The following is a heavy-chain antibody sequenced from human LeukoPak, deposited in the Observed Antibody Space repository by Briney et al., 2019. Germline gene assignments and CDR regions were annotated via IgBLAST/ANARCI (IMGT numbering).Heavy chain of an antibody. CDR1: GFTFSSYW. CDR3: ARDRRYCSGGSCYGRGSDY. CDR2: IKQDGSEK. Sequence: GGSLRLSCAASGFTFSSYWMSWVRQAPGKGLEWVANIKQDGSEKYYVDSVKGRFTISRDNAKNSLYLQMNSLRAEDTAVYYCARDRRYCSGGSCYGRGSDYWGQGTLVTVSS. J-gene: IGHJ4*02. V-gene: IGHV3-7*01. D-gene: IGHD2-15*01.